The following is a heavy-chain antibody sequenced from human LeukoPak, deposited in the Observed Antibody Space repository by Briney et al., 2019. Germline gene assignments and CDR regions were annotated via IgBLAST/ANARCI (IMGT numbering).Heavy chain of an antibody. D-gene: IGHD1-26*01. V-gene: IGHV4-39*01. J-gene: IGHJ4*02. CDR3: AKSGGYGLIDY. CDR1: GASVSGSPYY. Sequence: PSETLSLTCTVSGASVSGSPYYWGWIRQPPGKGLEWIGNIYDSGSTYYNASLQSRVTISIDTSKNQFSLRLSSVTAADTAMYYCAKSGGYGLIDYWGQGTLVTVSS. CDR2: IYDSGST.